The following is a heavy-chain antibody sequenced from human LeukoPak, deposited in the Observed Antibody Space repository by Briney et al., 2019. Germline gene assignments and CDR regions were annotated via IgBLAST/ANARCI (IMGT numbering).Heavy chain of an antibody. CDR2: IYYDGST. CDR3: ASGPGGYYFDY. J-gene: IGHJ4*02. V-gene: IGHV4-39*07. D-gene: IGHD3-10*01. Sequence: SSETLSLTCTVSGGSIPITNYYWGWIRQPPGKGLEWIGNIYYDGSTYYNPSLKSRVTISVDTSKNQFSLKLSSVTAADTAVYYCASGPGGYYFDYWGQGTLVTVSS. CDR1: GGSIPITNYY.